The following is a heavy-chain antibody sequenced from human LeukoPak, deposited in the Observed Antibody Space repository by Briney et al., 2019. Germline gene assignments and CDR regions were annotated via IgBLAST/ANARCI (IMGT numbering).Heavy chain of an antibody. CDR1: GFTFSSYA. Sequence: GGSLRLSCAASGFTFSSYAMSWVRQAPGKGLEWVSAISGSGGSTYYADSVKGRFTISRDNSKNTLYLQMNSLRAEDTAVYYCAKDPFVAVPAAMPRPFNYWGQGTLVTVSS. D-gene: IGHD2-2*01. J-gene: IGHJ4*02. CDR3: AKDPFVAVPAAMPRPFNY. V-gene: IGHV3-23*01. CDR2: ISGSGGST.